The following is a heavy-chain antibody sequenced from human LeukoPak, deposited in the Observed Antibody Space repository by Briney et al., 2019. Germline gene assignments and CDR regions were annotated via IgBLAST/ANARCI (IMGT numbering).Heavy chain of an antibody. CDR3: AKDFRAQIWFGENPGV. Sequence: PGGSLRLSCAASGFTFSSYGMHWVRQAPGKGLEWVAFIRYDGSNKYYADSVKGRFTISRDNSKNTLYLQMNSLRAEDTAVYYCAKDFRAQIWFGENPGVWGKGTTVTISS. CDR1: GFTFSSYG. CDR2: IRYDGSNK. D-gene: IGHD3-10*01. V-gene: IGHV3-30*02. J-gene: IGHJ6*04.